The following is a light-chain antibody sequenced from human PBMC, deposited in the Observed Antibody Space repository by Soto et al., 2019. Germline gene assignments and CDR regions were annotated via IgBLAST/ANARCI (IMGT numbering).Light chain of an antibody. V-gene: IGKV1-39*01. CDR1: QTISIY. J-gene: IGKJ2*01. Sequence: DLPMTQSPSSLSASGGDRVTITCRASQTISIYLNWYQQKPGKAPTLLIFDASTLQSGVPSRFSGSGSGTDFTLTISSLQPEDFATYYCQQSYRTPYTFGQGTKLEIK. CDR3: QQSYRTPYT. CDR2: DAS.